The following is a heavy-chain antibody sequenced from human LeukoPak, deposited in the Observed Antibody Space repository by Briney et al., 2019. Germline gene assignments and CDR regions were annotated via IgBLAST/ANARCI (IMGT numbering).Heavy chain of an antibody. CDR1: GFTVSSNY. D-gene: IGHD3-22*01. J-gene: IGHJ4*02. CDR3: ARHHDSSGYCFDY. V-gene: IGHV3-66*04. Sequence: GGSLRLSCAASGFTVSSNYMSWVRQAPGKGLEWVSVIYSGGSTYYADSVKGRFTISRDNSKNTLYLQMNSLRAEDTAVYYCARHHDSSGYCFDYWSQGTLVTVSS. CDR2: IYSGGST.